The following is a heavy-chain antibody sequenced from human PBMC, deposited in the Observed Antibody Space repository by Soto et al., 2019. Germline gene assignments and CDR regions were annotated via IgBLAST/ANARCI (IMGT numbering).Heavy chain of an antibody. CDR2: ISHSETT. CDR3: ARSEAAAGDFDY. Sequence: SETLSLTCTVSGDAVSDSYWWNWVRQPPGKGLEWIGEISHSETTDYSPSLKSRVTISLDKSKNQFSLKMSSVTAADTAVYYCARSEAAAGDFDYWGQGALVTSPQ. J-gene: IGHJ4*02. V-gene: IGHV4-4*02. D-gene: IGHD6-13*01. CDR1: GDAVSDSYW.